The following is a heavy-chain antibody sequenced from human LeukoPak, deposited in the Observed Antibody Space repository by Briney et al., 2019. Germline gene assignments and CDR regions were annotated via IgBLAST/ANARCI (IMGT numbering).Heavy chain of an antibody. CDR1: GGSISSYY. CDR3: ASDSSGWYLGMDV. CDR2: IYYSGST. J-gene: IGHJ6*02. Sequence: SETLSLTCTVSGGSISSYYWSWIRQPPGKGLEWIGYIYYSGSTNYNPSLKSRVTISVETSKNQFSLKLSSVTAADTAVYYCASDSSGWYLGMDVWGQGTTVTVSS. D-gene: IGHD6-19*01. V-gene: IGHV4-59*01.